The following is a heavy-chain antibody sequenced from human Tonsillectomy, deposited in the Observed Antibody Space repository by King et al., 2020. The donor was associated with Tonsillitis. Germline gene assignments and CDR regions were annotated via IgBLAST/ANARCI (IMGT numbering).Heavy chain of an antibody. Sequence: QLQESGAGLVTPSQTLSLTCTISGGSISSGIYSWTWIRQPPGKGLEWIGYIYNSGNTYYNPSLKSRVTISRDTSKNQFSLKLSSVTAADTAFYYCARRPTTHFWFDPWGQGTLVTVSS. CDR2: IYNSGNT. CDR3: ARRPTTHFWFDP. CDR1: GGSISSGIYS. V-gene: IGHV4-30-2*01. D-gene: IGHD4-11*01. J-gene: IGHJ5*02.